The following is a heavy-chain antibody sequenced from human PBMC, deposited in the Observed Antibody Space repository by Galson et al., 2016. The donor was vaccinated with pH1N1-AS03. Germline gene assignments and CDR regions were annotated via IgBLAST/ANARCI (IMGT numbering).Heavy chain of an antibody. J-gene: IGHJ4*02. CDR3: ARGNDYYDSPGYRQPLDY. CDR1: GASISSGSYY. Sequence: TLSLTCTVSGASISSGSYYWTWIRQPAGKGLEWIGYIYTSGSTDYSPSLYSPVTISGDTSKNQCSLRLTSVTAADTAVSYCARGNDYYDSPGYRQPLDYWGPGTLVTVSS. D-gene: IGHD3-22*01. V-gene: IGHV4-61*09. CDR2: IYTSGST.